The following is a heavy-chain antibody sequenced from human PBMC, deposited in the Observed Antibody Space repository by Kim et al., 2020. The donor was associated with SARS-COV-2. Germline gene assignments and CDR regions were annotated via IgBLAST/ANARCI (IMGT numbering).Heavy chain of an antibody. CDR3: ARRYYDSRGYYYFDS. Sequence: GGSLRLSCAASGFTFRTYWMHWVRQAPGKGLVWVLRINGDGSTTNYADSVKGRFTISRDNAKNTLYLQLNSLRAEDTAVYYCARRYYDSRGYYYFDSWG. J-gene: IGHJ4*01. V-gene: IGHV3-74*01. D-gene: IGHD3-22*01. CDR1: GFTFRTYW. CDR2: INGDGSTT.